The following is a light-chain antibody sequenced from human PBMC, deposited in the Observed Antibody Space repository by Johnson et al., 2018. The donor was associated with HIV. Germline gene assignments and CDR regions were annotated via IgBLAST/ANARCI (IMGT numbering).Light chain of an antibody. CDR1: SSNIEENS. V-gene: IGLV1-51*02. CDR2: ENN. J-gene: IGLJ1*01. Sequence: QSVLTQPPSVSAAPGQKVTISCSGSSSNIEENSVSWYQQLPGAAPKLLIYENNKRPSGIPDRFSGSKSGTSATLAITGLQTGDAADYYCGTWHSSLSTGGVFGSGTKVTVL. CDR3: GTWHSSLSTGGV.